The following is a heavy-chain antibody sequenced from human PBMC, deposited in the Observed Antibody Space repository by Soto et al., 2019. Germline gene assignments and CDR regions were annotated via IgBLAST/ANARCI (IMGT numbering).Heavy chain of an antibody. Sequence: ASVKGSWKAAGYAFTSYGLSWVRHAPGQGLEWMGWISAYNGNTNYAQKLQGSVTMTTDTSTSTAYMELRSLRSHETAVYYCARVVAAGELPYYYYMDVWGKGTTVTVSS. V-gene: IGHV1-18*01. CDR1: GYAFTSYG. CDR2: ISAYNGNT. D-gene: IGHD6-13*01. J-gene: IGHJ6*03. CDR3: ARVVAAGELPYYYYMDV.